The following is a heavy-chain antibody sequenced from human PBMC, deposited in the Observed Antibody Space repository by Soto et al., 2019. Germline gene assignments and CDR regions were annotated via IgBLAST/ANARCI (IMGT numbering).Heavy chain of an antibody. Sequence: GGSLRLSCAASGFTFSNAWMSWVRQAPGKGLEWVGRIKSKTDGGTTDYAAPGKGRFTISREDSKKTLYLQMNSLKTGDTAVYYCTTYVLRFLEWSPESDVWGKGTTVTVSS. D-gene: IGHD3-3*01. CDR2: IKSKTDGGTT. J-gene: IGHJ6*04. V-gene: IGHV3-15*01. CDR3: TTYVLRFLEWSPESDV. CDR1: GFTFSNAW.